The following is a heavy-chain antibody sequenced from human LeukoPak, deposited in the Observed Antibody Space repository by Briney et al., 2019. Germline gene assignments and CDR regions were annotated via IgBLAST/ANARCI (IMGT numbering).Heavy chain of an antibody. D-gene: IGHD3/OR15-3a*01. CDR3: ARAPYGTSEYFQH. CDR2: IYYSGST. CDR1: GGSISSGGYY. Sequence: SETLSLTCTVSGGSISSGGYYWSWIRQHPGKGLEWIGYIYYSGSTYYNPSLKSRVTISLDTSKNQFSLKLSSVTAADTAVYYCARAPYGTSEYFQHWGQGTLVTVPS. J-gene: IGHJ1*01. V-gene: IGHV4-31*03.